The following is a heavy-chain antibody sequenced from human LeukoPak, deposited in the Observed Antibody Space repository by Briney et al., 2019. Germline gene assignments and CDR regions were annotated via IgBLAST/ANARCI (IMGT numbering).Heavy chain of an antibody. J-gene: IGHJ5*02. CDR2: YESEDGKT. CDR3: ASKVATRTYRYDSSGPDWFDP. D-gene: IGHD3-22*01. V-gene: IGHV1-24*01. CDR1: GYTLAEIS. Sequence: ASVKVSCKVSGYTLAEISMHWVRQAPGKGREWMGGYESEDGKTIHAQKFQGRVTMTEDTSTDTAYLEVSSLRSEDTAVYFCASKVATRTYRYDSSGPDWFDPWGQGTLVTVSS.